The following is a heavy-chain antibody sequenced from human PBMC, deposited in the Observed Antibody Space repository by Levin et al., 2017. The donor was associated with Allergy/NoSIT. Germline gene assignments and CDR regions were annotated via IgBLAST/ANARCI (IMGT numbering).Heavy chain of an antibody. J-gene: IGHJ3*02. D-gene: IGHD3-22*01. Sequence: ASETLSLTCTVSGGSISSYYWSWIRQPPGKGLEWIGYIYYSGSTNYNPSLKSRVTISVDTSKNQFSLKLSSVTAADTAVYYCARDLDYYDSTWSGAFDIWGQGTMVTVSS. V-gene: IGHV4-59*01. CDR2: IYYSGST. CDR1: GGSISSYY. CDR3: ARDLDYYDSTWSGAFDI.